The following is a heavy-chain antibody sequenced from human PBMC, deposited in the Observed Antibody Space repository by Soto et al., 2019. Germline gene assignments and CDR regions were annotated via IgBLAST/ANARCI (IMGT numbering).Heavy chain of an antibody. Sequence: GGSLRLSCAASGFTFSSYGMHWVRQAPGKGLEWAAVIWYASSNKHYADTVKVRFTISRDNSKNTLYLQMNSLRAEDTAVYYCARDIAAACGYYYYGMDVWGQGTTVTVS. CDR2: IWYASSNK. CDR3: ARDIAAACGYYYYGMDV. V-gene: IGHV3-33*01. J-gene: IGHJ6*02. D-gene: IGHD6-13*01. CDR1: GFTFSSYG.